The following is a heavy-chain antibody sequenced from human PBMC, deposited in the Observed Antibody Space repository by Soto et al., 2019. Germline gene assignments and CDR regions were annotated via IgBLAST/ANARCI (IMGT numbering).Heavy chain of an antibody. CDR3: ARVISGSWGTFDY. Sequence: QVQLQESGPGLVKPSQTPSLTCTVSGGSISSGGYYWSWIRQHPGKGLEWIGYIYYSGSTYYNPALKSRVTISVDTSKNQFSLKLSSVTAADTAVYYCARVISGSWGTFDYWGQGTLVTVSS. CDR1: GGSISSGGYY. J-gene: IGHJ4*02. V-gene: IGHV4-31*03. D-gene: IGHD1-26*01. CDR2: IYYSGST.